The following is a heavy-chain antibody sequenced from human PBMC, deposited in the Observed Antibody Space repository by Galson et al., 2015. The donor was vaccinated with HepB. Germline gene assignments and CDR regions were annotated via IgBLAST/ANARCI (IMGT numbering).Heavy chain of an antibody. D-gene: IGHD3-22*01. V-gene: IGHV1-46*04. J-gene: IGHJ2*01. Sequence: SVKVSCKASGYTFTSYYMHWVRQAPGQGLEWMGIINPSGGSTSYAQKLQGRVTMTRDTSTSTVYMELSSLRSEDTAVYYCAREIRFSDSSGYPYWYFDLWGRGTLVTVSS. CDR2: INPSGGST. CDR3: AREIRFSDSSGYPYWYFDL. CDR1: GYTFTSYY.